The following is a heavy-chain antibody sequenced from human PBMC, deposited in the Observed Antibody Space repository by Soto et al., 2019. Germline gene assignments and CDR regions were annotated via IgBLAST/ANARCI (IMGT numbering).Heavy chain of an antibody. V-gene: IGHV3-9*01. CDR2: ISWNGAFA. J-gene: IGHJ4*02. Sequence: EVQLVESGGDLVQPGRSLRLSCAASGFNFDDHAMNWVRQVPGKGLEWVSGISWNGAFAGYANSVKGRFTISRDNAKNSLTLLMNGLRPEDTALYYCTRDIFRTITTIDYWRQGTLVTVSS. CDR3: TRDIFRTITTIDY. CDR1: GFNFDDHA. D-gene: IGHD1-1*01.